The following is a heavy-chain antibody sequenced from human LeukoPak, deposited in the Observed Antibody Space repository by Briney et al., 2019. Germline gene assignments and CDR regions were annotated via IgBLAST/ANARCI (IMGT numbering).Heavy chain of an antibody. CDR3: ARAPRVRIAVPLDV. V-gene: IGHV4-34*01. J-gene: IGHJ6*02. CDR1: GGSFSGYY. D-gene: IGHD6-19*01. CDR2: INHSGST. Sequence: PSETLSLTCAVYGGSFSGYYWSWIRQPPGKGLEWIGEINHSGSTNYNPSLKSRVTISVDTSKNQFSLKLSSVTAADTAVYYCARAPRVRIAVPLDVWGQGTTVTVSS.